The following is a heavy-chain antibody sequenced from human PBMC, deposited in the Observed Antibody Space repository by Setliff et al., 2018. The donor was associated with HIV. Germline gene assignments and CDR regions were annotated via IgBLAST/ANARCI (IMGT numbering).Heavy chain of an antibody. D-gene: IGHD2-15*01. CDR2: INPNSGGT. Sequence: ASVKVSCKASGYTFAGYYMHWVRQAPGQGLEWMGWINPNSGGTNYAQKFQGRVTMTGDTSISTAYVELSRLTSDDTAVYFCARERASGGNIFDYWGQGTLVTVSS. CDR3: ARERASGGNIFDY. V-gene: IGHV1-2*02. CDR1: GYTFAGYY. J-gene: IGHJ4*02.